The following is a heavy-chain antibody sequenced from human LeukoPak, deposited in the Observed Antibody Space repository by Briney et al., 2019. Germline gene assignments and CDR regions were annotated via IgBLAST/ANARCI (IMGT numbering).Heavy chain of an antibody. CDR2: IYASGAST. Sequence: PGGSLRLSCAASGFTFRSYAMSWVRQAPGQGLEWVSIIYASGASTNYADPVRGRFTTFRDNSNNMVYLQMNSLRAEDTAVYYCATDFEQDSWSGHSDWGQGTLVTVSS. CDR1: GFTFRSYA. J-gene: IGHJ4*02. CDR3: ATDFEQDSWSGHSD. D-gene: IGHD3-3*01. V-gene: IGHV3-23*01.